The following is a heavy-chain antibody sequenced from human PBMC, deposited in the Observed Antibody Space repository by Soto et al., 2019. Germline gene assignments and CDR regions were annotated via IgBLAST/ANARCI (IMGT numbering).Heavy chain of an antibody. J-gene: IGHJ6*02. CDR1: GGSVSSSSYY. V-gene: IGHV4-39*01. Sequence: SETLSLTCTVSGGSVSSSSYYWGWIRQPPGKGLEWIGSIYYSGSTYYNPSLKSRVTISVDTSKNQFSLKLSSVTAADTAVYYCAIRVRHPEGFDYYGMDVWAQRTKVTVSS. CDR3: AIRVRHPEGFDYYGMDV. D-gene: IGHD3-3*01. CDR2: IYYSGST.